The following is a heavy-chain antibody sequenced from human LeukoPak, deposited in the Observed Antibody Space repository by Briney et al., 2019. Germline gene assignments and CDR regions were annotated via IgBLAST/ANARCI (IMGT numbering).Heavy chain of an antibody. CDR2: ISYDGSNK. CDR3: AKDHVLRFLEGYFDY. J-gene: IGHJ4*02. CDR1: GFTFSSYG. D-gene: IGHD3-3*01. V-gene: IGHV3-30*18. Sequence: PGGSLRLSCAASGFTFSSYGMHWVRQAPGKGLEWVAVISYDGSNKYYADSVKGRFTISRDNSENTLYLQMNSLRAEDTAVYYCAKDHVLRFLEGYFDYWGQGTLVTVSS.